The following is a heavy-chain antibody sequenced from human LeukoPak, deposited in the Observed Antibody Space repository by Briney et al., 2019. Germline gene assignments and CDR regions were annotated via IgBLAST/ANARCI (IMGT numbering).Heavy chain of an antibody. CDR1: GFTFSSYG. Sequence: LTGGSLRLSCAASGFTFSSYGMHWVRQAPGKGLEWVAVISYDGSNKYYADSVKGRFTISRDNSKNTLYLQMNSLRAEDTAVYCCAKDPAGYWGQGTLVTVSS. V-gene: IGHV3-30*18. CDR3: AKDPAGY. J-gene: IGHJ4*02. D-gene: IGHD6-13*01. CDR2: ISYDGSNK.